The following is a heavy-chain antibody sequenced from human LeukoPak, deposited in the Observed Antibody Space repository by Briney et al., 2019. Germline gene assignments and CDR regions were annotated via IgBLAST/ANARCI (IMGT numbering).Heavy chain of an antibody. CDR1: GGSISSNSYY. CDR3: ARSVTMIVVVTEIGAFDI. V-gene: IGHV4-39*01. D-gene: IGHD3-22*01. CDR2: IYYSGST. Sequence: KASETLSLTCAVSGGSISSNSYYWGWIRQPPGKGLEWIGSIYYSGSTYYNPSLKSRVTISVDTSKNQFSLKLSSVTAADTAVYYCARSVTMIVVVTEIGAFDIWGQGTMVTVSS. J-gene: IGHJ3*02.